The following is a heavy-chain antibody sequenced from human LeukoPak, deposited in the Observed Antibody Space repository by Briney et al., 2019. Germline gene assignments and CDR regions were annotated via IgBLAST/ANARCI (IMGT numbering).Heavy chain of an antibody. J-gene: IGHJ4*02. CDR2: IYYSGTT. CDR3: ARRVIVATLDY. V-gene: IGHV4-39*01. Sequence: SETLSLTCTVSGGSISSSSHYWAWIRQPPGTGLEWIGCIYYSGTTFYNPSLKSRLTISVDTSNNQCSLKLSSVTAADTAVYYCARRVIVATLDYWGQGTLVTVSS. CDR1: GGSISSSSHY. D-gene: IGHD2/OR15-2a*01.